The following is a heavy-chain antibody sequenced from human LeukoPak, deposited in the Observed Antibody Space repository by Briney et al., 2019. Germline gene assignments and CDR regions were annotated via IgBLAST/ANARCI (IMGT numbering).Heavy chain of an antibody. CDR1: GFTFSIYA. D-gene: IGHD3-22*01. CDR3: DKDPCLHSYDSSGSEY. J-gene: IGHJ4*02. V-gene: IGHV3-23*01. Sequence: GGSLRLFCAASGFTFSIYAMSWLREAPGEGLEGVSAISCSGGSTYYAGSVKGPFTMSRENSKNTLYLTMNSPRAEDTVIYYCDKDPCLHSYDSSGSEYWGQGTLVTASS. CDR2: ISCSGGST.